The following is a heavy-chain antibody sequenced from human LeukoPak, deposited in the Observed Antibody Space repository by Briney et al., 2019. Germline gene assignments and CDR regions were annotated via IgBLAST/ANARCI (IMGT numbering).Heavy chain of an antibody. V-gene: IGHV1-69*13. J-gene: IGHJ4*02. Sequence: SVKVSCKASGGTFSSYAISWVRQAPGQGLEWMGGIIPIFGTANYAQKFQGRVTITADESTSTAYMELSSLRSEDTAVYYCAREEAYCGGDCQRGGFDYWGQGTLVTVSS. CDR3: AREEAYCGGDCQRGGFDY. D-gene: IGHD2-21*01. CDR2: IIPIFGTA. CDR1: GGTFSSYA.